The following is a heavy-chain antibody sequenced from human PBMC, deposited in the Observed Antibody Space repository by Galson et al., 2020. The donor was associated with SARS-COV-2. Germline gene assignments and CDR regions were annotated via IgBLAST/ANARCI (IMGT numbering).Heavy chain of an antibody. CDR3: ANTLGYCSGGSCPDY. J-gene: IGHJ4*01. Sequence: GESLKISCAASGFTFSSYGMHWVRQAPAKGLEWVAVISYDGSNKYYADSVKGRFTISRDNSKNTLYLQMNSLRAEDTAVYYCANTLGYCSGGSCPDYWGQEPWSPSPQ. CDR1: GFTFSSYG. CDR2: ISYDGSNK. D-gene: IGHD2-15*01. V-gene: IGHV3-30*18.